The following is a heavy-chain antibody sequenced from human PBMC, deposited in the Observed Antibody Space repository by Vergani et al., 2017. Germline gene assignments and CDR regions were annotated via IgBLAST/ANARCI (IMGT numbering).Heavy chain of an antibody. D-gene: IGHD6-13*01. CDR2: ISSSSSYI. CDR3: ARVKGAAGSTENDY. CDR1: GFTFSSYS. J-gene: IGHJ4*02. V-gene: IGHV3-21*01. Sequence: EVQLVESGGGLVKPGGSLRLSCAASGFTFSSYSMNWVRRAPRKGLEWVSSISSSSSYIYYADSVKGRFTISRDNAKNSLYLQMNSLRAEDTAVYYCARVKGAAGSTENDYWGQGTLVTVSS.